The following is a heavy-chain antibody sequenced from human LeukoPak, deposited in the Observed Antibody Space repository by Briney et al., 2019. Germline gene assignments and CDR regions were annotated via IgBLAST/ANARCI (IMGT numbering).Heavy chain of an antibody. J-gene: IGHJ6*03. D-gene: IGHD1-26*01. CDR2: IIPIFGTA. V-gene: IGHV1-69*05. CDR3: ATRGRVGATRYYYMDV. Sequence: SVKVSCKASGGTFSSYAISWVRQAPGQGLEWMRGIIPIFGTANYAQKFQGRVTITTDESTSTAYMELSSLRSEDTAVYYCATRGRVGATRYYYMDVWGKGTTVTVSS. CDR1: GGTFSSYA.